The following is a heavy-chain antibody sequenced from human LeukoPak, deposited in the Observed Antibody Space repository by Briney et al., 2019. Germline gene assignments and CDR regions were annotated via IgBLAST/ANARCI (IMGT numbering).Heavy chain of an antibody. J-gene: IGHJ6*02. CDR3: AREEHDYVWGSYRYYYYYGIDV. Sequence: PGGSLRLSCAAPGFTFSSYGMHWVRQSPGRGLEWVSFLSFDGSNEFYADSLKGRFTISRDNSKDTLYLQMDSLRAEDTALYYCAREEHDYVWGSYRYYYYYGIDVRGQGTTVTVSS. D-gene: IGHD3-16*02. CDR2: LSFDGSNE. V-gene: IGHV3-30*03. CDR1: GFTFSSYG.